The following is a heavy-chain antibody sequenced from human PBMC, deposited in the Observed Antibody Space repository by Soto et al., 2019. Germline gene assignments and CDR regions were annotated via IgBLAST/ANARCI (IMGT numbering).Heavy chain of an antibody. D-gene: IGHD4-4*01. Sequence: SEPLSLTCTVSGGSVSSGSYYWSWIRQPPGKGLEWIGYIYYSGSTNYNPSLKSRVTISVDTSKNQFSLKLSSVTAADTAVYYCARTVTWFDPWGQGTLVTVSS. CDR1: GGSVSSGSYY. CDR3: ARTVTWFDP. V-gene: IGHV4-61*01. CDR2: IYYSGST. J-gene: IGHJ5*02.